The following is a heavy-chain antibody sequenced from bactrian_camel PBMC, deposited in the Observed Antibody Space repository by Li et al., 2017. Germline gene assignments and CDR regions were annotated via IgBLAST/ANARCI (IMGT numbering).Heavy chain of an antibody. CDR2: IDDYGVK. J-gene: IGHJ4*01. CDR1: RPRHNNYY. D-gene: IGHD3*01. V-gene: IGHV3S26*01. Sequence: HVQLVESGGGSAQTGGSLRLSCVVRRPRHNNYYMAWFRQAQGKGREGVAEIDDYGVKSYADSVKGRFTISKDNAKNTLYLQMNSLKPEDTAMYYCAAGAFFVSCPVTSSGYNYWGQGTQVTVS. CDR3: AAGAFFVSCPVTSSGYNY.